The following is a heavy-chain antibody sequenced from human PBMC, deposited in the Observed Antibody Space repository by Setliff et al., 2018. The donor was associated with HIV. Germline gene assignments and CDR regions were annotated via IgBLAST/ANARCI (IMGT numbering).Heavy chain of an antibody. CDR1: GYSVSSSYW. J-gene: IGHJ4*02. CDR2: IYKGGST. V-gene: IGHV4-28*01. D-gene: IGHD1-26*01. Sequence: SETLSLTCAVSGYSVSSSYWWGWIRQPPGKGLEWIGWIGYIYKGGSTYYNPSLKSRVTMSVDTSKNHFSLKLRSVTAVDTAVYYCASGEDSGTYGEPYDSWGQGALVTVS. CDR3: ASGEDSGTYGEPYDS.